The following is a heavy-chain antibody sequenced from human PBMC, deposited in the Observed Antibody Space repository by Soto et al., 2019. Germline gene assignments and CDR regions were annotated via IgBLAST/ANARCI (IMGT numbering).Heavy chain of an antibody. D-gene: IGHD4-17*01. CDR3: ASRYGHAFDI. V-gene: IGHV4-59*08. Sequence: QVQLQESGPGLVKTSETLSLTCTVSGGSIRSYYWSWIRQPPGKGLEWIGYIYYSGSTNYNPSLKSRVTISVDTSKNQFSLKLSSVTAADTAVYYCASRYGHAFDIWGQGTMVTVSS. J-gene: IGHJ3*02. CDR2: IYYSGST. CDR1: GGSIRSYY.